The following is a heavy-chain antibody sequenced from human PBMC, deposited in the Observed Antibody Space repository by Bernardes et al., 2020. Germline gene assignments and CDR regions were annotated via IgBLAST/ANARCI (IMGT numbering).Heavy chain of an antibody. D-gene: IGHD6-13*01. V-gene: IGHV3-66*01. J-gene: IGHJ6*02. CDR2: IYSGGST. Sequence: GGSLRLSCAASGFTVSSNYMSWVRQAPGKGLAWVSVIYSGGSTNYADSVKGRFTISRDNSKNTLYLQMNSLRAEDTAVYYCARDQKWGSSWFGMDVWGQGTTVTVSS. CDR1: GFTVSSNY. CDR3: ARDQKWGSSWFGMDV.